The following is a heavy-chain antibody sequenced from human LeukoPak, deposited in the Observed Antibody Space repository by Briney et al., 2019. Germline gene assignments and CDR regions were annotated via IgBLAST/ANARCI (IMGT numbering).Heavy chain of an antibody. CDR1: GFTFDDYA. D-gene: IGHD3-22*01. J-gene: IGHJ4*02. CDR2: INWNSVGI. Sequence: GGSLRLSCAASGFTFDDYALHWVRQAPGKGLEWVAGINWNSVGIGYADSLKGRFTISRDSPKNSLYLQVNSLTVEDTAFYYCAKAPGANYYDTHGFDFWGQGTLVTVSS. V-gene: IGHV3-9*01. CDR3: AKAPGANYYDTHGFDF.